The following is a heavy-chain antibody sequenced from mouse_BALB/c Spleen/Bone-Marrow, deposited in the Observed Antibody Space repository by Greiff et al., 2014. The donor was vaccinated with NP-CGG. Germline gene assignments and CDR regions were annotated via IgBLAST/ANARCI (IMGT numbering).Heavy chain of an antibody. CDR2: INPSGGYT. Sequence: QVQLKESGAELARPGASVKMSCKASGYSFTSYTMHWVKQRPGQGLEWIGYINPSGGYTNYNQKFKDKATLTADKSSSTAYMQQNSLTSEDSSVYKCARGLDCEGYFDYWGKGTTLTVSS. J-gene: IGHJ2*01. CDR3: ARGLDCEGYFDY. V-gene: IGHV1-4*01. CDR1: GYSFTSYT.